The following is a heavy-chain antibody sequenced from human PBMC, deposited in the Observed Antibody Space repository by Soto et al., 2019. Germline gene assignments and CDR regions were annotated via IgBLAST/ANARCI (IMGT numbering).Heavy chain of an antibody. V-gene: IGHV3-30*18. CDR2: ISYDGSNK. CDR3: AKADNWFDP. J-gene: IGHJ5*02. Sequence: QVQLVESGGGVVQPGRSPRLSCAASGFTFSSYGMHWVRQAPGKGLEWVAVISYDGSNKYYADSVKGRFTISRDNSKNTLYLQMNSLRAEDTAVYYCAKADNWFDPWGQGTLVTVSS. CDR1: GFTFSSYG.